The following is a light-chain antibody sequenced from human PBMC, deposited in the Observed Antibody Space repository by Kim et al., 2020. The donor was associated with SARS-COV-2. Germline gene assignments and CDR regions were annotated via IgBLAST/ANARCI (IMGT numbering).Light chain of an antibody. J-gene: IGKJ1*01. CDR1: QRVHIW. V-gene: IGKV1-5*03. CDR3: QQYHTHST. Sequence: DIQMTQSPAFLSASVGDTVTITCRASQRVHIWLAWYQQIPGKAPKLLIHQASNLQSGVPSRFSGRGSGSEFTLTINSLQSGDFATYYCQQYHTHSTFGQGTKVDIK. CDR2: QAS.